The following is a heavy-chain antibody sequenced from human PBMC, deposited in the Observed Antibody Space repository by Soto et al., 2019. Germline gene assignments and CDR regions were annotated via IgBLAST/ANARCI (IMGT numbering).Heavy chain of an antibody. CDR1: GFTFSSYG. D-gene: IGHD3-16*02. Sequence: GGSLRLSCAASGFTFSSYGMHWVRQAPGKGLEWVAVISYDGSNKYYADSVKGRFTISRDNSKNTLYLQMNSLRAEDTAVYYCAKDREDASVITFGGVIAYYFDYWGQGTLVTVSS. J-gene: IGHJ4*02. CDR3: AKDREDASVITFGGVIAYYFDY. CDR2: ISYDGSNK. V-gene: IGHV3-30*18.